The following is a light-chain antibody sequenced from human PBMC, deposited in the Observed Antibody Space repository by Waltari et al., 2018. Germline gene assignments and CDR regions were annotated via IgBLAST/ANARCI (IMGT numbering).Light chain of an antibody. J-gene: IGLJ1*01. V-gene: IGLV2-14*03. Sequence: QSALTQPASVSGSPGQSITISCTGTSREVGDYDWVPWYQQHPGKAPKVVNFDVSYRPSGVSNRFSGSKSGNTASLTISGLQAEDEADYYCTSYTSRHSLVFGTGTKVTVL. CDR2: DVS. CDR3: TSYTSRHSLV. CDR1: SREVGDYDW.